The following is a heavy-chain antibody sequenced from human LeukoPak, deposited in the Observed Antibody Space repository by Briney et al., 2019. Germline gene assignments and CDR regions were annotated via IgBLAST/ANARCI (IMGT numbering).Heavy chain of an antibody. V-gene: IGHV3-9*01. CDR1: GFTLDDYA. J-gene: IGHJ6*02. Sequence: GGSLRLSCAASGFTLDDYAMHWVRQAPGKGLEWVSGISWNSGSIGYADSVKGRFTISRDNAKNSLYLQMNSLRAEDTALYYCAKDIRKYYYYGMDVWGQGTTVTVSS. CDR3: AKDIRKYYYYGMDV. CDR2: ISWNSGSI.